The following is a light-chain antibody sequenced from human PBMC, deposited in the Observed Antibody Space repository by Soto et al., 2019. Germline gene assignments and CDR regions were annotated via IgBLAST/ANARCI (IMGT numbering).Light chain of an antibody. CDR2: GAS. V-gene: IGKV3-15*01. CDR1: QSVSSN. CDR3: QQYGSTPLT. Sequence: EIVMTQSPATLSVSPGERVTLSCRASQSVSSNLAWYQQKPGQAPRLLIYGASTRATGIPARFSGSGSGTDFTLAISSLQSEDFAVYYCQQYGSTPLTFGGGTKVDIK. J-gene: IGKJ4*01.